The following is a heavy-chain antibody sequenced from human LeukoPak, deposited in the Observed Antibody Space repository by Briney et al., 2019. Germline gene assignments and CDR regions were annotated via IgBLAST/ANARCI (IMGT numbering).Heavy chain of an antibody. Sequence: SETLSLTCVVYGGSFSGYYWSWIRQPPGKGLEWIGEINHSGSTNYNPSLKSRVIISVDTSKNQFSLKLTSVTAADTAVYYCARSKLHPIIFDYWGQGTLVTVSS. V-gene: IGHV4-34*01. D-gene: IGHD1-26*01. CDR2: INHSGST. CDR1: GGSFSGYY. J-gene: IGHJ4*02. CDR3: ARSKLHPIIFDY.